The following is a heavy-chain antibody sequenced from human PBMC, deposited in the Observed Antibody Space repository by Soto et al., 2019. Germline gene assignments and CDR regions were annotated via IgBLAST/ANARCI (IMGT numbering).Heavy chain of an antibody. Sequence: QVPLVQSGAEVKKPGSSVKVSCKASGGTFSSYAIRWVRQAPGQGLEWMGGIIPIFGTANYAQKFQGRVTITADESTSTAYMELSSLRSEDTAVYYCARYPTQQLDPYYFDYWGQGTLVTVSS. CDR1: GGTFSSYA. J-gene: IGHJ4*02. V-gene: IGHV1-69*01. CDR2: IIPIFGTA. D-gene: IGHD6-13*01. CDR3: ARYPTQQLDPYYFDY.